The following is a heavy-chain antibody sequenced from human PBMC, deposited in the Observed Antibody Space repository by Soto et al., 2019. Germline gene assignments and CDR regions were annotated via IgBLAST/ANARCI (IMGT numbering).Heavy chain of an antibody. CDR1: GFIFKMYW. V-gene: IGHV3-74*01. J-gene: IGHJ4*02. D-gene: IGHD3-10*01. CDR3: TRGPRPISTGTGAY. Sequence: VGSLRLSCAASGFIFKMYWMHWVRQSPGKGLVWISRIYNDGTYSDYADSVRGRFTISRDNVNDTLYLQMSNLRAEDSGLYYCTRGPRPISTGTGAYWGQGTQVTVS. CDR2: IYNDGTYS.